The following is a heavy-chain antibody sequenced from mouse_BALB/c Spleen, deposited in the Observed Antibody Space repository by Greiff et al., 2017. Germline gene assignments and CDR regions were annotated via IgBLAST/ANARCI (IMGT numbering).Heavy chain of an antibody. CDR2: IYPGDGDT. CDR3: ARYEGPYYAMDY. Sequence: VKLMESGAELVRPGSSVKISCKASGYAFSSYWMNWVKQRPGQGLEWIGQIYPGDGDTNYNGKFKGKATLTADKSSSTAYMQLSSLTSEDSAVYFCARYEGPYYAMDYWGQGTSVTVSS. J-gene: IGHJ4*01. CDR1: GYAFSSYW. V-gene: IGHV1-80*01. D-gene: IGHD2-3*01.